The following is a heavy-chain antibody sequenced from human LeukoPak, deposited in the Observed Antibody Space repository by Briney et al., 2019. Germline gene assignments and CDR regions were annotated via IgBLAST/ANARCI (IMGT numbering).Heavy chain of an antibody. J-gene: IGHJ4*02. CDR3: ASCSSGTFPCDY. CDR1: GYTFTSYG. Sequence: ASVKVSCKASGYTFTSYGISWVRQAPGQGLEWMGWISAYNGNTNYAQKLQGRVTMTTDTSTSTAYMELRSLRSDGTAVYYCASCSSGTFPCDYWGQGTLVTVSS. CDR2: ISAYNGNT. D-gene: IGHD2-2*01. V-gene: IGHV1-18*01.